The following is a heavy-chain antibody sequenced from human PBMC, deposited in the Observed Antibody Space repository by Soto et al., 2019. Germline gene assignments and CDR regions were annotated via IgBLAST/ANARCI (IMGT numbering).Heavy chain of an antibody. Sequence: SVKVSCKASGNTVPNYAIHWVRQAPGQGLEWLGRIIPIFGSTNYAQKFQGRVTITADESTTTAYMELSSLRSDDTAVYYCAKDGGKDGYFGNWFDPWGQGTLVNVSS. J-gene: IGHJ5*02. V-gene: IGHV1-69*13. D-gene: IGHD5-12*01. CDR2: IIPIFGST. CDR1: GNTVPNYA. CDR3: AKDGGKDGYFGNWFDP.